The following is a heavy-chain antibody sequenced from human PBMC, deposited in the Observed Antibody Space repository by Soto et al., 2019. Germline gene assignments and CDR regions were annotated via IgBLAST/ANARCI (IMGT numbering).Heavy chain of an antibody. Sequence: PSETLSLTCAVSSGSISSSNWWSWVRQPPGKGLEWIGEIYHSGSTNYNPSLKSRVTISVDKSKNQFSLKLSSVTAADTAVYYCARARITMVRGAMYYYMDVWGKGTTVTVSS. CDR1: SGSISSSNW. V-gene: IGHV4-4*02. D-gene: IGHD3-10*01. J-gene: IGHJ6*03. CDR2: IYHSGST. CDR3: ARARITMVRGAMYYYMDV.